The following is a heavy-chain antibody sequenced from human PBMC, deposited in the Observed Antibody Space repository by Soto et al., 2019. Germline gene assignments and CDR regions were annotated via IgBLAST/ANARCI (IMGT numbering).Heavy chain of an antibody. CDR3: AKGPHSSGWHYFDY. CDR2: IGADGVTT. CDR1: GFTFRNSA. D-gene: IGHD6-19*01. V-gene: IGHV3-23*01. J-gene: IGHJ4*02. Sequence: VGSLRLSCAASGFTFRNSAMNWVRQAPGKGLEWVSAIGADGVTTYYVDSVKGRFTISRDNSENTLYLQMISLRAEDMAIYYCAKGPHSSGWHYFDYWGQGTLVTVSS.